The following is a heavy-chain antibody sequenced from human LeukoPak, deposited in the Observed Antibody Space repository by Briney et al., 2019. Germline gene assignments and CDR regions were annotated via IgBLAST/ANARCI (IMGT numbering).Heavy chain of an antibody. V-gene: IGHV5-51*01. Sequence: GESLKISCKGSGYSFTSYWIGWVRQMPGKGLGWMGIIYPGDSDTRYSPSFQGQVTISADKSISTAYLQWSSLKASDTALYYCARTVEMATSYSDYWGQGTLVTVSS. CDR3: ARTVEMATSYSDY. CDR2: IYPGDSDT. D-gene: IGHD5-24*01. J-gene: IGHJ4*02. CDR1: GYSFTSYW.